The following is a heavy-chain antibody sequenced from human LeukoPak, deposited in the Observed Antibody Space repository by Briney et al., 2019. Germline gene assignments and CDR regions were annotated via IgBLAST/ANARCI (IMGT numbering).Heavy chain of an antibody. D-gene: IGHD6-13*01. CDR1: GGSFSGYY. V-gene: IGHV4-34*01. Sequence: SETLSLTCAVYGGSFSGYYWSWIRQPPGKGLEWIGEINHSGSTNYNPSLKSRVTISVDTSKNQFSLKLSSMTAADTAVYYCARHRSAGKPYYVWGKGTTVTISS. J-gene: IGHJ6*04. CDR2: INHSGST. CDR3: ARHRSAGKPYYV.